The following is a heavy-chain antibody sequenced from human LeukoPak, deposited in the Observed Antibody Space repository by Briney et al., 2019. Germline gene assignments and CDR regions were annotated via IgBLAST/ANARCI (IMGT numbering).Heavy chain of an antibody. J-gene: IGHJ4*02. CDR3: ARAEGDSGGNFVGDY. CDR1: GFTFSSYS. CDR2: ISSSSNYI. D-gene: IGHD4-23*01. V-gene: IGHV3-21*01. Sequence: GGSLRLSCAASGFTFSSYSMSWVRQAPGKGLEWVSTISSSSNYIYYADSVKGRFTLSGDNAKNSLWLQVNSLRAEDTAVYYCARAEGDSGGNFVGDYWGQGTLVTVSS.